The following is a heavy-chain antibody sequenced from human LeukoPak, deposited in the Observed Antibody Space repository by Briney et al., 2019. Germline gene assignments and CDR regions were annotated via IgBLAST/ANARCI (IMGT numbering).Heavy chain of an antibody. CDR1: GFTFSDYY. Sequence: PGGSPRLSCAASGFTFSDYYMSWIRQAPGKGLEWVSYISSGSGYTNYADSVKGRFTISRDNAKNSLHLQMNSLRAEDTAVYYCARPYSSGWYGGFDLWGRGTLVTVSS. CDR2: ISSGSGYT. J-gene: IGHJ2*01. D-gene: IGHD6-19*01. CDR3: ARPYSSGWYGGFDL. V-gene: IGHV3-11*03.